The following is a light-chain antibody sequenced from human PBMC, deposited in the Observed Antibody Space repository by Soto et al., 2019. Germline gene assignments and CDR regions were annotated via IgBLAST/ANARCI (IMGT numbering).Light chain of an antibody. CDR1: QSVSSNF. Sequence: EIVLTQSPGTLSLSPGERATLSCRASQSVSSNFLAWYQQKPGQAPRLLIYGASSRATGIPDRFSGSGSGTDFTLTISRLEPEDFAVYYCQQYGSSTFTFGPGTIVDIK. CDR2: GAS. V-gene: IGKV3-20*01. CDR3: QQYGSSTFT. J-gene: IGKJ3*01.